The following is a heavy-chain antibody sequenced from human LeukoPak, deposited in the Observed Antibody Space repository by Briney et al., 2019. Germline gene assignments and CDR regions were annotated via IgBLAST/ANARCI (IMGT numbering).Heavy chain of an antibody. Sequence: PSETLSLTCAVSGDSISSRHYYWAWIRQPPGTGLEWIGNVYYSGTTHYNPSLQSRVTISVDTSKNQFSLKVNSVTAADTAMYYCARRDSGGWFHYNWFDPWGQGTLVTVSS. CDR1: GDSISSRHYY. J-gene: IGHJ5*02. CDR2: VYYSGTT. D-gene: IGHD2-15*01. CDR3: ARRDSGGWFHYNWFDP. V-gene: IGHV4-39*01.